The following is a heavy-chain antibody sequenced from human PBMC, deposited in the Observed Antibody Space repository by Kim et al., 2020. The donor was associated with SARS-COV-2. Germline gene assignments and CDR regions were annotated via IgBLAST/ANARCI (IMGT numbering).Heavy chain of an antibody. CDR2: ISGSGGST. Sequence: GGSLRLSCAASGFTFSSYAMSWVRQAPGKGLEWVSAISGSGGSTYYADSVKGRFTISRDNSKNTLYLQMNSLRAEDTAVYYCAKEGRAHAEFTMVRGVTPVKYFDYWGQGTLVTVSS. V-gene: IGHV3-23*01. D-gene: IGHD3-10*01. CDR3: AKEGRAHAEFTMVRGVTPVKYFDY. J-gene: IGHJ4*02. CDR1: GFTFSSYA.